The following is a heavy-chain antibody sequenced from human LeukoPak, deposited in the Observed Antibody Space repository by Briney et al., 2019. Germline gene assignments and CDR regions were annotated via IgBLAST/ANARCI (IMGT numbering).Heavy chain of an antibody. D-gene: IGHD3-22*01. V-gene: IGHV4-4*07. Sequence: SETLSLTCTVSGGSISSYYWSWIRQPAGKGLEWIGRIYIGGSTNYNPSLKSRVTMSVDTSKNQFSLKLSSVTAADTAVYYCARDPRGMIVVLEDAFDIWGQGTMVAVSS. J-gene: IGHJ3*02. CDR1: GGSISSYY. CDR3: ARDPRGMIVVLEDAFDI. CDR2: IYIGGST.